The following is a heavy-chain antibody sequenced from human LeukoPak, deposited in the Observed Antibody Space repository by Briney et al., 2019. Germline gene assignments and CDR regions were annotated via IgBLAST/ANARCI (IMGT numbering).Heavy chain of an antibody. Sequence: GGSLRLSCAASGFAFITYAMTWVRQAPGKGLEWVSGISGSGDSTYYADSVKGRFTISRDNSKNTLYLQMNSLRAEDTAVYYCARAEYYGSGSYPVDYWGQGTLVTVSS. J-gene: IGHJ4*02. V-gene: IGHV3-23*01. CDR2: ISGSGDST. D-gene: IGHD3-10*01. CDR1: GFAFITYA. CDR3: ARAEYYGSGSYPVDY.